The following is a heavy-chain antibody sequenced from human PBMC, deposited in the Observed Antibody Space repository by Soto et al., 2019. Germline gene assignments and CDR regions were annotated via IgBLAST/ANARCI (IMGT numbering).Heavy chain of an antibody. CDR1: GGSISSYC. J-gene: IGHJ4*02. CDR3: AREVAVAGPGEVLFDY. Sequence: PSETLSLTCTVSGGSISSYCWSWIRQPPGKGLEWIGYIYYSGITNYNPSLKSRVTISVDTSKNQFSLKLSSVTAADTAVYYCAREVAVAGPGEVLFDYWGQGTLVTVYS. V-gene: IGHV4-59*01. D-gene: IGHD6-19*01. CDR2: IYYSGIT.